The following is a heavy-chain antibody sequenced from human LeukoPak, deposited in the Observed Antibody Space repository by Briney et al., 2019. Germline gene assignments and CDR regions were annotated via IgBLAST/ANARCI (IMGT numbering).Heavy chain of an antibody. J-gene: IGHJ4*02. D-gene: IGHD6-19*01. CDR3: ASDGAVAGPYYFDY. CDR1: GGSFSGFH. CDR2: INHSGST. V-gene: IGHV4-34*01. Sequence: SETLSLTCAVYGGSFSGFHWSWIRQPPGKGLEWIGEINHSGSTNYNPSLKSRVTISVDTSKNQFSLKLSSVTAADTAVYYCASDGAVAGPYYFDYWGQGSLVTVSS.